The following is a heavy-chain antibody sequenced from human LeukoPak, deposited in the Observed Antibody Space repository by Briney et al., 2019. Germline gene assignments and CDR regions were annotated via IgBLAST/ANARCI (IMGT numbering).Heavy chain of an antibody. D-gene: IGHD3/OR15-3a*01. CDR2: IYYSGST. J-gene: IGHJ2*01. V-gene: IGHV4-31*03. CDR1: GDSFSSGGYF. Sequence: PSETLSLTCTVSGDSFSSGGYFWSWIRQHPGKGLEWIGYIYYSGSTYYNPSLQSRVTMSVDPSKNQFSLKLSSVTAADTAVYYCARDTRTGSSWYFDLWGRGTLVTVSS. CDR3: ARDTRTGSSWYFDL.